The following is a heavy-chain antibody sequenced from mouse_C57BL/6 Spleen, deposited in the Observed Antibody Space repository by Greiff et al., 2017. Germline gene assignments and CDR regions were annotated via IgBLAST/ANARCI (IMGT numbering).Heavy chain of an antibody. CDR2: IDPSDSYT. CDR3: ATLLAWFAY. CDR1: GYTFTSYW. V-gene: IGHV1-69*01. J-gene: IGHJ3*01. Sequence: VQLQQPGAELVMPGASVKLSCKASGYTFTSYWMHWVKQRPGQGLEWIGEIDPSDSYTNYNQKFKGKSTVTVDKSSSTAYMQLSSLTSEDSAVYYCATLLAWFAYWGQGTLVTVSA. D-gene: IGHD1-1*01.